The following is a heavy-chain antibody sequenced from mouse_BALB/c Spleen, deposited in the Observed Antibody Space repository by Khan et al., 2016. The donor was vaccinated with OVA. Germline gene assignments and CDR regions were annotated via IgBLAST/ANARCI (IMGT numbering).Heavy chain of an antibody. D-gene: IGHD3-3*01. CDR3: ARTARIKY. Sequence: EVQLQESGPGLVKPSQSLSLTCTVTGYSITSGYGWNWIRQFPGNKLEWMGYISYSGRTNYHPSFKSRISITRDTSKNQFFLQLNSVTTEDTATYYSARTARIKYWGQGTTLTVSS. V-gene: IGHV3-2*02. CDR1: GYSITSGYG. CDR2: ISYSGRT. J-gene: IGHJ2*01.